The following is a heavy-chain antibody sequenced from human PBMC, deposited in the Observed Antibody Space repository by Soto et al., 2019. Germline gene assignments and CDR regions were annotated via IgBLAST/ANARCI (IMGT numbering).Heavy chain of an antibody. CDR1: GGSISSSSYY. CDR2: IYYSGST. CDR3: ARLGLPYDFWSGTPVDY. J-gene: IGHJ4*02. V-gene: IGHV4-39*01. Sequence: SETLSLTCTVSGGSISSSSYYWGWIRQPPGKGLEWIGSIYYSGSTYYNPSLKSRVTISVDASKNQFSLKLSSVTAADTAVYYCARLGLPYDFWSGTPVDYWGQGTLVTVS. D-gene: IGHD3-3*01.